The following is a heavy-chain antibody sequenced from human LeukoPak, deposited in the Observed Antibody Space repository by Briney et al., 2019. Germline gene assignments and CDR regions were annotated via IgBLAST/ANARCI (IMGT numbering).Heavy chain of an antibody. D-gene: IGHD3-9*01. CDR1: GGTFSSYA. Sequence: ASVKVSCNASGGTFSSYAISWVRQAPGQGLEWMGMIIPILGIANYAQMFQGRVTITADKSTSTAYMQLSSLRSEDTAVYYCARDPDYDILTGLYYFDYWGQGTLVTVSS. CDR2: IIPILGIA. V-gene: IGHV1-69*04. CDR3: ARDPDYDILTGLYYFDY. J-gene: IGHJ4*02.